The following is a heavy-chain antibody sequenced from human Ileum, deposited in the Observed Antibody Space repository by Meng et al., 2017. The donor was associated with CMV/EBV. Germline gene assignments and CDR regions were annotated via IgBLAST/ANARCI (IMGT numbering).Heavy chain of an antibody. Sequence: GGSLRLSCAASGFTFSSYWMHSVRQAPGKGLVWVSRINSDGSSTSYADSVKGRFTISRDNAKNTLYLQMNSLRAEDTAVYYCARVPLPVLRFLEWPKFDYWGQGTLVTVSS. CDR2: INSDGSST. J-gene: IGHJ4*02. D-gene: IGHD3-3*01. CDR1: GFTFSSYW. V-gene: IGHV3-74*01. CDR3: ARVPLPVLRFLEWPKFDY.